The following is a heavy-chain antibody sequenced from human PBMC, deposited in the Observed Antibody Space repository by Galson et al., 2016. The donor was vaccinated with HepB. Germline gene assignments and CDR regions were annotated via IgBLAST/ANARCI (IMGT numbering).Heavy chain of an antibody. V-gene: IGHV3-30*18. Sequence: SLRLSCAASGFTFRSYAIHWVRQAPGKGLEWVAAISHDGSVQHYTDSVRGRFTISGDNSQNTLFLQMNALQPEDTAVYYCAKRAKYSGNDFDSWGLGTLVVVSS. D-gene: IGHD5-12*01. CDR3: AKRAKYSGNDFDS. J-gene: IGHJ4*02. CDR1: GFTFRSYA. CDR2: ISHDGSVQ.